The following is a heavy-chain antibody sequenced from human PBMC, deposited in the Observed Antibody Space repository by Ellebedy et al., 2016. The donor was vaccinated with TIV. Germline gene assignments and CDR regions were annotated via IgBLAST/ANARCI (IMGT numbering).Heavy chain of an antibody. V-gene: IGHV4-39*07. Sequence: MPSETLSLTCTVSGGSISTSNYFWGWIRQSPGEGLEWIGSIYSSGSTYYNPSLKTRVTISLGTSKNQFSLKLSSVTAADTAVYYCARDRRLAVMIDYWGQGTLVTVSS. J-gene: IGHJ4*02. CDR2: IYSSGST. CDR3: ARDRRLAVMIDY. D-gene: IGHD6-19*01. CDR1: GGSISTSNYF.